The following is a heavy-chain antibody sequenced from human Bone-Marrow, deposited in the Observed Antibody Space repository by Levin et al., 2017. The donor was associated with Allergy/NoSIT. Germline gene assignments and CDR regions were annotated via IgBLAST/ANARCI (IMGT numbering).Heavy chain of an antibody. CDR3: APGNRPNN. V-gene: IGHV3-9*01. CDR1: GFPFEQYA. D-gene: IGHD2/OR15-2a*01. J-gene: IGHJ4*02. CDR2: ISWDSGLV. Sequence: SLKISCAASGFPFEQYAMHWVRQAPGKGPEWVSGISWDSGLVAYADSVKGRFTISRDNAKNSLVLEMNSLRPEDTALYYGAPGNRPNNWGQGTLVIVSS.